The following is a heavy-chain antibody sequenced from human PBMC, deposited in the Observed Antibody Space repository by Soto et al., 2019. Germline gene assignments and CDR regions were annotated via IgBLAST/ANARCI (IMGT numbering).Heavy chain of an antibody. CDR3: AKASLPNYYGSGSPGSYYGMDV. CDR2: ISYDGSNE. D-gene: IGHD3-10*01. V-gene: IGHV3-30-3*01. Sequence: GGSLRLSCAVSGGSFISYAMHWVRQAPGKGLEWVAVISYDGSNEYYADSVKGRFTISRDNSKNTLYLEVNSLRAEDTAVYYCAKASLPNYYGSGSPGSYYGMDVWGQGTTVTVS. CDR1: GGSFISYA. J-gene: IGHJ6*02.